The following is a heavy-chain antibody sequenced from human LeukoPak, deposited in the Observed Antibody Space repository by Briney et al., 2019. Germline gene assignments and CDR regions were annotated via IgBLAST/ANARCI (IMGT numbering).Heavy chain of an antibody. Sequence: TLSLTCTVSGGSLTSGGYYWSWTRHHPGKGLECLGYIYYSGRTYYNPSLKSRVTISVKTPKNHCTLTLSSLTPADTAVYYCARDPINYYDSSGYDYYYGMDVWGQGTTVTVSS. CDR1: GGSLTSGGYY. CDR3: ARDPINYYDSSGYDYYYGMDV. V-gene: IGHV4-31*03. D-gene: IGHD3-22*01. CDR2: IYYSGRT. J-gene: IGHJ6*02.